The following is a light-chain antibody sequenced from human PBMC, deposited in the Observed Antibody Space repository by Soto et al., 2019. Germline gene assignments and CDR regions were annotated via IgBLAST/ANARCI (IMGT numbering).Light chain of an antibody. CDR1: QSISFY. Sequence: DIQMTQSPSSLSASVGDRVTITCRASQSISFYLNWYQHRPGKAPQLLIYGASTLRSGVPSRFSGIGSGTDFTLTITSLQPEDFATYSCQEGYTSSRTFGQGTTVEI. CDR3: QEGYTSSRT. J-gene: IGKJ1*01. CDR2: GAS. V-gene: IGKV1-39*01.